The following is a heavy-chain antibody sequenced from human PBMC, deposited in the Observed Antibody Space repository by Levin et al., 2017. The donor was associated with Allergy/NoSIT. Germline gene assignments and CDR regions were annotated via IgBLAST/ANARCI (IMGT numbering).Heavy chain of an antibody. CDR1: GFSRPTSGVG. D-gene: IGHD3-9*01. CDR2: IYWDDDK. CDR3: AHVRSVFVNYDLLTGYTSYFDY. J-gene: IGHJ4*02. Sequence: SGPTLVKPTQTLTLTCTFSGFSRPTSGVGVGWIRQPPGKALEWLALIYWDDDKRYSPSLKYRLTITRDTSKNQVVLTMTNMDPVDTATYYCAHVRSVFVNYDLLTGYTSYFDYWGQGTLVTVPS. V-gene: IGHV2-5*02.